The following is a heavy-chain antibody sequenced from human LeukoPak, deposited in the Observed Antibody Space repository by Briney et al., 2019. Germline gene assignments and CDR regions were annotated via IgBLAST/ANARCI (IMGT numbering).Heavy chain of an antibody. V-gene: IGHV4-34*01. CDR1: GGSFSGYY. CDR2: INHSGST. D-gene: IGHD3-3*01. CDR3: ASQVLRLNMDA. Sequence: PSETLSLTCAVYGGSFSGYYWSWIRQPPGKGLEWIGEINHSGSTNYNPSLKSRVTISVDTSKNQFSLKLSSVTAADTAVYYCASQVLRLNMDAWGKGTTVTVSS. J-gene: IGHJ6*03.